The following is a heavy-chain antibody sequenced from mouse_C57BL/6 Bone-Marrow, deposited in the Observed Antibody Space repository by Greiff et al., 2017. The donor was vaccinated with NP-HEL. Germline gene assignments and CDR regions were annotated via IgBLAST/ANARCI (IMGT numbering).Heavy chain of an antibody. CDR3: ARSGTTVVAPFAY. CDR2: IYPGAGDT. CDR1: GYAFSSYW. Sequence: VQLQQSGASVKISCKASGYAFSSYWMNWVKQRPGKGLEWIGQIYPGAGDTNYNGKFTGKATLTADKSSSKAYMQLSSLTSEDSAVYFCARSGTTVVAPFAYWGQGTLVTVSA. V-gene: IGHV1-80*01. J-gene: IGHJ3*01. D-gene: IGHD1-1*01.